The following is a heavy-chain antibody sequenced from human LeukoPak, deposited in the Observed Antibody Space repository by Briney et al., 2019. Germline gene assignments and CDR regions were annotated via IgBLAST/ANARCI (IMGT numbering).Heavy chain of an antibody. J-gene: IGHJ5*02. CDR2: ISSSSSYI. V-gene: IGHV3-21*01. Sequence: GGSLRLSCAASGFTFSSYSMNWVRQAPGKGLEWVSSISSSSSYIYYADSVKGRFTISRDNAKNSLNLQMNSLRAEDTAVYYCARDFIVGATTGFDPWGQGTLVTVSS. D-gene: IGHD1-26*01. CDR1: GFTFSSYS. CDR3: ARDFIVGATTGFDP.